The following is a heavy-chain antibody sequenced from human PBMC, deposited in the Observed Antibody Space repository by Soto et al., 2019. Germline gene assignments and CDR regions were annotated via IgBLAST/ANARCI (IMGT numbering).Heavy chain of an antibody. V-gene: IGHV4-34*01. J-gene: IGHJ4*02. CDR2: INHSGST. D-gene: IGHD3-10*01. CDR1: VGSFSGYY. CDR3: ARAEGRYYGSGSFGY. Sequence: ESLSLNCAVYVGSFSGYYWSWIREPPGKGLEWIGEINHSGSTNYNPSLKSRVTISVDTSKNQFSLKLSSATAADTAVYYCARAEGRYYGSGSFGYWGQGTLVTVSS.